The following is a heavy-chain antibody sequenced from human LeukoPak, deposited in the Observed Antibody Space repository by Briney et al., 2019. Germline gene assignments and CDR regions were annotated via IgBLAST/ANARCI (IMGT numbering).Heavy chain of an antibody. V-gene: IGHV4-61*02. CDR3: ARDPFGYCSSTSCYDWFDP. D-gene: IGHD2-2*03. CDR2: IYTSGST. CDR1: GGSISSGSYY. J-gene: IGHJ5*02. Sequence: PSETLSLTCTVSGGSISSGSYYWSWLRQPAGTGLEWIGRIYTSGSTNYNPSLKSRVTISVDTSKNQFSLKLSSVTAADTAVYYCARDPFGYCSSTSCYDWFDPWGQGTLVTVSA.